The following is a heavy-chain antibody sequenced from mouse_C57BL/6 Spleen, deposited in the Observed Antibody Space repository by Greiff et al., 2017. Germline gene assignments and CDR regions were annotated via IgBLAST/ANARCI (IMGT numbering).Heavy chain of an antibody. CDR3: ARLGRAGYYFDY. CDR1: GYTFTSYW. V-gene: IGHV1-53*01. J-gene: IGHJ2*01. CDR2: INPSNGGT. Sequence: QVQLKQPGTELVKPGASVKLSCKASGYTFTSYWMHWVKQRPGQGLEWIGNINPSNGGTNYNEKFKSKATLTVDKSSSTAYMQLSSLTSEDSAVYYCARLGRAGYYFDYWGQGTTLTVSS. D-gene: IGHD3-1*01.